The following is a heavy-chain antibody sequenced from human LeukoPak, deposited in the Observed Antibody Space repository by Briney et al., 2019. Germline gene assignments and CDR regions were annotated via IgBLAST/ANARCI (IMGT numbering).Heavy chain of an antibody. D-gene: IGHD3-22*01. Sequence: SVYVSCKASGGTFSRYAISMGRHGPGQGLGWRGRIIPILGVGNSAQKFYGRVTITADKSTSTAYMELSSLRSEDAAVYYCARPAYYYDSSGYLDAFDIWGQGIMVTVSS. V-gene: IGHV1-69*04. CDR1: GGTFSRYA. CDR3: ARPAYYYDSSGYLDAFDI. CDR2: IIPILGVG. J-gene: IGHJ3*02.